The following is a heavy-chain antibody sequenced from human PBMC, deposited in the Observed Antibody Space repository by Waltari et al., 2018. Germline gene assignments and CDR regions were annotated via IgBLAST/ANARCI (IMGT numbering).Heavy chain of an antibody. CDR2: ISYDGSNK. CDR1: GFTFSSYG. CDR3: AKEGLAYYGMDV. V-gene: IGHV3-30*18. D-gene: IGHD5-12*01. J-gene: IGHJ6*02. Sequence: QVQLVESGGGVVQPGRSLRLSCAASGFTFSSYGMHWVRQAPGKGLAWVAVISYDGSNKYYADSVKGRFTISRDNSKNTLYLQMNSLRAEDTAVYYCAKEGLAYYGMDVWGQGTTVTVSS.